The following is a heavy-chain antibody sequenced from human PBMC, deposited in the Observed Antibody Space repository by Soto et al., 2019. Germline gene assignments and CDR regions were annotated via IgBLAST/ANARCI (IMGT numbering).Heavy chain of an antibody. CDR1: GGSISSGDYY. D-gene: IGHD1-26*01. J-gene: IGHJ4*02. CDR3: ARSIVGANRPLDY. V-gene: IGHV4-30-4*01. Sequence: SETLSLTCTVSGGSISSGDYYWSWIRQPPGKGLEWIGYIYSSGSTSYNPSLKSRITISVDTSKNQFSLKLSSVTAADTAVYYCARSIVGANRPLDYWGQGTLVTVSS. CDR2: IYSSGST.